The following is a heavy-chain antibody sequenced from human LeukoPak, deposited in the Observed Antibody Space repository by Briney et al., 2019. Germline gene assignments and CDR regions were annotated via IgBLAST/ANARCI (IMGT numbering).Heavy chain of an antibody. CDR2: IYYSGST. CDR1: GGSISSSSYY. D-gene: IGHD3-22*01. CDR3: ATQLVVVIGYYFDY. V-gene: IGHV4-39*01. Sequence: PSETLSLTCTVSGGSISSSSYYWGWIRQPPGKGLEWIGSIYYSGSTYYNPSLKSRVTISVDTSKNQFSLKLSSVTAADTAVCYCATQLVVVIGYYFDYWGQGTLVTVSS. J-gene: IGHJ4*02.